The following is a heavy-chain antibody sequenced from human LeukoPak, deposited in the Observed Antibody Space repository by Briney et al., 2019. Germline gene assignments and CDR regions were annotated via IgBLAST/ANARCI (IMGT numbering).Heavy chain of an antibody. J-gene: IGHJ4*02. D-gene: IGHD3-22*01. CDR1: GFTFSDYY. CDR3: ARGSTYYDSSGQVPFDY. V-gene: IGHV3-11*01. Sequence: GGSLRLSCAASGFTFSDYYMSWIRQAPGKGLEWVSYISSSGSAIYYADSVKGRFTVSRDNAKNSLFLQMNSLRAEDTAVYYCARGSTYYDSSGQVPFDYWGQGTLVTVSS. CDR2: ISSSGSAI.